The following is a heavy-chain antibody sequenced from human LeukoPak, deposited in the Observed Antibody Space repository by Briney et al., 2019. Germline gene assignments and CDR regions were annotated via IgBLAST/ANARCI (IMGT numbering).Heavy chain of an antibody. D-gene: IGHD6-19*01. V-gene: IGHV1-2*02. CDR1: GYTFTGYY. J-gene: IGHJ4*02. CDR2: INPNSGCT. Sequence: ASVKLSCNASGYTFTGYYMHWVRQAPGQGLEWMGWINPNSGCTNYAQKIQGSVTMTRDTSISRAYMELSRLRSDGTAVYYCARGLLAVAADYWGQGTLVTVSS. CDR3: ARGLLAVAADY.